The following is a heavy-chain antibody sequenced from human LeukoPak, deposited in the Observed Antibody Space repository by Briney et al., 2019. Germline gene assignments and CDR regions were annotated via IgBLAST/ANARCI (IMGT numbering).Heavy chain of an antibody. Sequence: PSETLSLTCSVSGGYISSYYWSWIRQPPGKGPEWIGYIYYSGSTNYNPSLKSRVTISVDTSKNQFSLKLNSVTAADTAVYYCARVTGYMIEDYFDYWGQGTLVTVSS. CDR1: GGYISSYY. CDR3: ARVTGYMIEDYFDY. D-gene: IGHD3-9*01. V-gene: IGHV4-59*01. CDR2: IYYSGST. J-gene: IGHJ4*02.